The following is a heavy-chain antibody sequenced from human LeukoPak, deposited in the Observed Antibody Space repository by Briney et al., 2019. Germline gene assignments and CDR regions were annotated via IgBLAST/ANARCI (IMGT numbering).Heavy chain of an antibody. CDR2: IIPIFGTT. CDR1: GYTFTSYY. V-gene: IGHV1-69*06. J-gene: IGHJ3*02. D-gene: IGHD2-8*01. Sequence: SVKVSCKASGYTFTSYYMHWVRQAPGQGLEWMGGIIPIFGTTNYAQKLQGRVTITADKSTSTAYMALSSLRSEDTALYYCARRFCSNGVCYHDRGAFDIWGQGTMVTVSS. CDR3: ARRFCSNGVCYHDRGAFDI.